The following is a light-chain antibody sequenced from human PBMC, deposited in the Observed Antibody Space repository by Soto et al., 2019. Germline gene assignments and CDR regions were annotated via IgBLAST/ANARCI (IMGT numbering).Light chain of an antibody. CDR2: GAS. J-gene: IGKJ1*01. Sequence: EIVMTQSPATLSVSPGERATLSCRASQSVSSKLAWYQQKPGQAPRLLIYGASTRATGIPARFSGSGSGTDFTLTISSLQAEDVAVYYCLQYYNFPRAFGQGTKVDIK. CDR1: QSVSSK. V-gene: IGKV3-15*01. CDR3: LQYYNFPRA.